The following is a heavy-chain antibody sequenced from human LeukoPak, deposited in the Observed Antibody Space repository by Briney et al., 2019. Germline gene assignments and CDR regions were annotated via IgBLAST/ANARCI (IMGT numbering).Heavy chain of an antibody. J-gene: IGHJ2*01. D-gene: IGHD2-21*02. V-gene: IGHV3-48*02. CDR3: ARVSCGGDCNNLLWYFDL. CDR1: GFTFSSYS. CDR2: ISGTSSTI. Sequence: GGSLRLSCGASGFTFSSYSMNWVRQPPGKGLEWVTYISGTSSTIHYADSVKGRFTISRDNAKNSLYLQMNSLRDEDTAAYYWARVSCGGDCNNLLWYFDLWGRGTLVTVAS.